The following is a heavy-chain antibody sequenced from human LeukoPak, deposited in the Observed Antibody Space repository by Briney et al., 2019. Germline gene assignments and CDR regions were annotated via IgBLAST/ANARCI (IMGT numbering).Heavy chain of an antibody. CDR3: ARGPLAFRRVAGIFS. Sequence: PSETLSLTCAVSGGSFNGYSYTWIRQPPGKGLEWIGEIIHSGGTSYNPSLKSRLTISVDTSRKQFSIKLTSVTAADTALYFCARGPLAFRRVAGIFSWGRGTQVTVSS. CDR1: GGSFNGYS. J-gene: IGHJ5*02. V-gene: IGHV4-34*01. D-gene: IGHD6-19*01. CDR2: IIHSGGT.